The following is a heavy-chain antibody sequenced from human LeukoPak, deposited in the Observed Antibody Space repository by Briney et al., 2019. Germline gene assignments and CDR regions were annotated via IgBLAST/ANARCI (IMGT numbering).Heavy chain of an antibody. D-gene: IGHD1-26*01. CDR2: ISAYNGNT. CDR1: GYTFTSYG. Sequence: ASVKDSCKASGYTFTSYGISWVRQAPGQGLEWMGWISAYNGNTNYAQKLQGRVTMTTDTSTSTAYMELRSLRSDDTAVYYCALDDRGSYSLDYWGQGTPVSVSS. J-gene: IGHJ4*02. CDR3: ALDDRGSYSLDY. V-gene: IGHV1-18*01.